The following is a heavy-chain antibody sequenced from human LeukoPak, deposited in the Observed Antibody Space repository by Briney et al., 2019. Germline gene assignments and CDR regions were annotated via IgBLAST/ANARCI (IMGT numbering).Heavy chain of an antibody. CDR3: AKEIAAAVSSDAFDI. D-gene: IGHD6-25*01. CDR2: ISGTTGST. Sequence: GGSVRLSCAASGCTFSNYAMSWVRPAPGKGLEWVSGISGTTGSTYYADSVKGRFSFSRDSLKNTLYLQMNSLRAEDTAVYYCAKEIAAAVSSDAFDIWGQGTMVTVSS. CDR1: GCTFSNYA. J-gene: IGHJ3*02. V-gene: IGHV3-23*01.